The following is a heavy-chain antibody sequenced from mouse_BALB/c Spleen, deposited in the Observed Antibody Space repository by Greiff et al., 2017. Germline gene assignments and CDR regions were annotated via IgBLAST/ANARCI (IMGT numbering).Heavy chain of an antibody. CDR2: ISNGGGST. J-gene: IGHJ4*01. CDR3: ARLRHAMDY. Sequence: EVKVVESGGGLVQPGGSLKLSCAASGFTFSSYTMSWVRQTPEKRLEWVAYISNGGGSTYYPDTVKGRFTISRDNAKNTLYLQMSSLKSEDTAMYYCARLRHAMDYWGQGTSVTVSS. V-gene: IGHV5-12-2*01. D-gene: IGHD1-2*01. CDR1: GFTFSSYT.